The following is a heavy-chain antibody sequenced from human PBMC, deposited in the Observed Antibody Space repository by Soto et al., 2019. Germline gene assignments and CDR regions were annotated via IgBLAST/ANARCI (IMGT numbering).Heavy chain of an antibody. V-gene: IGHV3-72*01. CDR2: ARNKAHGYTT. D-gene: IGHD2-8*01. Sequence: PGGSLRLSCAASGFTFSDHHMDWVRQAPGKGLEWVGRARNKAHGYTTAYAASLKGRFTISRDDSKNSLSLQMNSLKPEDTAAYVCARLMGTSFDLWGQGTLVTVSS. CDR3: ARLMGTSFDL. CDR1: GFTFSDHH. J-gene: IGHJ4*02.